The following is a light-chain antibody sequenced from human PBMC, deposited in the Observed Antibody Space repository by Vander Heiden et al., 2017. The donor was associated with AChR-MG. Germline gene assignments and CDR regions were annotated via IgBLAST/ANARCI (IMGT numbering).Light chain of an antibody. J-gene: IGKJ1*01. CDR1: QSVSSN. CDR2: GAS. V-gene: IGKV3-15*01. CDR3: QQYNKRGT. Sequence: ETVMTQSPATLSVSPGERATLSCRASQSVSSNLAWYQQKPGQAPRLLIYGASTRATGIPARFSGSGSGTEFTLTISSLQSEDFAVYYCQQYNKRGTFGQGTKVEIK.